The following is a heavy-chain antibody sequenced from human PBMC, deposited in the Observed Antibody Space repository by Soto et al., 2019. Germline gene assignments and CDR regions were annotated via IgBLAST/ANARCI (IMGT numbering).Heavy chain of an antibody. CDR2: IIPISDTT. CDR3: ARSHGSSTSLEIYYYYYYGMDV. V-gene: IGHV1-69*01. Sequence: QVQLVQSGAEVKKPGSSVKVSCKASGGTFSSYAISWVRQAPGQGLEWMGGIIPISDTTNYAQKFQGRVTITADESRSTAYMELSSLRSEDTAVYYCARSHGSSTSLEIYYYYYYGMDVWGLGTTVTVSS. CDR1: GGTFSSYA. J-gene: IGHJ6*02. D-gene: IGHD2-2*01.